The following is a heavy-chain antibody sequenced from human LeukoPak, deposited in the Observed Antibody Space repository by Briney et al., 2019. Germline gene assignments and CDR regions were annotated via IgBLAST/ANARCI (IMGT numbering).Heavy chain of an antibody. J-gene: IGHJ4*02. CDR1: GGSFSGYY. D-gene: IGHD6-19*01. V-gene: IGHV4-34*01. CDR2: INHSGST. CDR3: ARRSPYSTGWSSYFDY. Sequence: SSETLSLTCAVYGGSFSGYYWSWIRQPPGKGLEWIGEINHSGSTNYNPSLKSRVTISVDTSKNQFSLKLTSVTAADSAVYYCARRSPYSTGWSSYFDYWGQGALVTVSS.